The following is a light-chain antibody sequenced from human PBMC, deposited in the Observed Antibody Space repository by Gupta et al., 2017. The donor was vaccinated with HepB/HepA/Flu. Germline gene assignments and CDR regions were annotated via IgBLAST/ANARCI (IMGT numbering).Light chain of an antibody. CDR3: GTWDTSLSAMV. J-gene: IGLJ2*01. CDR1: SSNIGNNY. Sequence: QSVLPQLTSGSAAPGSKVTIPCAGSSSNIGNNYVSWYQHLPETAPKLLIYENNKRPSVIPDRFSGSKSGTSATLGITGLQTGDEADYYCGTWDTSLSAMVFGGGTKVTAL. CDR2: ENN. V-gene: IGLV1-51*02.